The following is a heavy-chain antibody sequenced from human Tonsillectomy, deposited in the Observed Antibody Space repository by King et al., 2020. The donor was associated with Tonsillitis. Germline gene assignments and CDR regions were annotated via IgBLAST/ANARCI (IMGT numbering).Heavy chain of an antibody. D-gene: IGHD2-15*01. CDR1: GFTFSSYS. CDR2: ISSSSSYI. CDR3: ARDCSGGSCYPYYYGMDV. J-gene: IGHJ6*02. Sequence: VQLVESGGGLVKPGGSLRLSYAASGFTFSSYSMNWVRQSPGKGLEWVSSISSSSSYIYYADSVKGRFAISRDNAKHSLYLQMNSLRAEDTAVYFCARDCSGGSCYPYYYGMDVWGQGTTVTVSS. V-gene: IGHV3-21*01.